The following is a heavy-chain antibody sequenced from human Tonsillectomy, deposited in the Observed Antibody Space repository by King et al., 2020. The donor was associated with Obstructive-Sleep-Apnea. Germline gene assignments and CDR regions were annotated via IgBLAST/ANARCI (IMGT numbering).Heavy chain of an antibody. CDR2: ITRSMNYI. D-gene: IGHD2-21*02. V-gene: IGHV3-21*01. J-gene: IGHJ4*02. CDR1: GFTFSSFG. CDR3: ATLLAGVPNSDGDFWY. Sequence: VQLVESGGGLVKPGGSLRLSCAASGFTFSSFGMNWVRQAPGKGLEWVSSITRSMNYIYYADSVKGRFTISRDNAKNSLYLQMISLRAEDTAVYYCATLLAGVPNSDGDFWYWGQGTLVTVSS.